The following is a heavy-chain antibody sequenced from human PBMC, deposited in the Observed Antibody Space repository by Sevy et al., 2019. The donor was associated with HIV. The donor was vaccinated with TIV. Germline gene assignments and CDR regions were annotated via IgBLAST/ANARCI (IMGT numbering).Heavy chain of an antibody. D-gene: IGHD4-17*01. J-gene: IGHJ4*02. CDR2: ISASGGKT. CDR3: GKGPPADDYVSYFDY. Sequence: GGSLRLSCAASGFTLSSYAMNWVRQAPGKGLQWVSVISASGGKTYYADSVKGRCTISRDISKNIMNLQMNSLSVEDTAVYYCGKGPPADDYVSYFDYWGQGILVTVSS. V-gene: IGHV3-23*01. CDR1: GFTLSSYA.